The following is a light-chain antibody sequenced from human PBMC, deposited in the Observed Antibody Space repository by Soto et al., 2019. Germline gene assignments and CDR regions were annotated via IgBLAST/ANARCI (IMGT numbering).Light chain of an antibody. V-gene: IGKV3-11*01. CDR3: QQHINWPLT. CDR1: QTVSSS. CDR2: EAS. Sequence: EIVLTQSPATLSFSPGERSTLSCRASQTVSSSLAWYQQKPGQAPMLLIYEASNRATGIPARFSGSGSGADFTLTISSLEPEDFALYYCQQHINWPLTFGGGTKV. J-gene: IGKJ4*01.